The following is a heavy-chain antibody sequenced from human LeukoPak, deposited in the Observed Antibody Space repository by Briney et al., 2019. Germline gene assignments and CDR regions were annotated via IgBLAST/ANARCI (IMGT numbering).Heavy chain of an antibody. CDR3: AKDQQSISYSP. V-gene: IGHV3-23*01. D-gene: IGHD4-11*01. CDR2: ISGSGGST. J-gene: IGHJ5*02. Sequence: GRSLRLSCAASGFTFSSYAMSWVRQAPGKGLEWVSTISGSGGSTYYADSVKGRFTISRDNSKNTLYLQMNSLRAEDTAIYYCAKDQQSISYSPWGQGTLVTVS. CDR1: GFTFSSYA.